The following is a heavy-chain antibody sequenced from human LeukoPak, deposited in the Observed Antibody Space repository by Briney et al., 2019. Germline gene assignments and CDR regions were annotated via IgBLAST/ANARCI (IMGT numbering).Heavy chain of an antibody. D-gene: IGHD6-6*01. CDR1: GGSISSYY. CDR3: ARIKYSSSSTTGTYYYYYMDV. Sequence: SETLSLTCTVSGGSISSYYWSWIRQPAGKGLEWIGRIYTSGSTNYNPSLKSRVTMSVDTSKNQFSLKLSSVTAADTAVYYCARIKYSSSSTTGTYYYYYMDVWGKGTTVTVSS. V-gene: IGHV4-4*07. CDR2: IYTSGST. J-gene: IGHJ6*03.